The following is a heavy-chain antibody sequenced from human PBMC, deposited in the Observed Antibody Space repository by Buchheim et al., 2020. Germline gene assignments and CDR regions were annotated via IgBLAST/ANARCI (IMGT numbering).Heavy chain of an antibody. CDR2: ISGSGDRT. CDR3: VKENGKVGPSFDF. D-gene: IGHD1-26*01. CDR1: GFTFRSNA. V-gene: IGHV3-23*01. Sequence: EVQLLESGGGLVQPGGSLRLSCAVSGFTFRSNAMSWVRQAPGKGLQWVSAISGSGDRTYYADSVKGRFTISRDNSKKTLFLQMNSLRAEDTAIYYCVKENGKVGPSFDFWGPGTL. J-gene: IGHJ4*02.